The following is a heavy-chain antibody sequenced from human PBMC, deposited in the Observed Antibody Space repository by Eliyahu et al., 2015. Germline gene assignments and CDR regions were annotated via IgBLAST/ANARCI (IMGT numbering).Heavy chain of an antibody. D-gene: IGHD6-19*01. CDR1: GFXFNSYG. Sequence: QVQLVESGGGVVQPGRSLTLSCXASGFXFNSYGMHWVRQAPGKGLEWVAVISYDESNKYYVDSVKGRFTISRDNSKNTLYLQMNALRPEDTAVYYCAKDITVAGTLDYWGQGTLVTVSS. V-gene: IGHV3-30*18. CDR2: ISYDESNK. CDR3: AKDITVAGTLDY. J-gene: IGHJ4*02.